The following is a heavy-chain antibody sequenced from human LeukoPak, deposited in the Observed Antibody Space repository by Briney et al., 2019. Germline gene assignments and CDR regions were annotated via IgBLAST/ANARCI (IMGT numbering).Heavy chain of an antibody. V-gene: IGHV3-7*01. CDR2: TREDGSEK. D-gene: IGHD3-10*01. CDR3: ARELAGHYYGSGSSFDY. Sequence: GGSLRLSCAASGFTFSSYWMCWVRQAPGKGLEWVANTREDGSEKYYVDSVKGRFTISRDNAKNSLYLQMNSLRAEDTAVYYCARELAGHYYGSGSSFDYWGQGTLVTVSS. J-gene: IGHJ4*02. CDR1: GFTFSSYW.